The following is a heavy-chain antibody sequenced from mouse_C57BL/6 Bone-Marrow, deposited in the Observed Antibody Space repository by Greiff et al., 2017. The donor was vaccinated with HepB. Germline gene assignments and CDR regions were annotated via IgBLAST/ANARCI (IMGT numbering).Heavy chain of an antibody. CDR1: GFTFNDYQ. D-gene: IGHD1-1*01. CDR2: IRHKANGYTT. CDR3: VKAVSSGSSYTWFAY. V-gene: IGHV7-4*01. J-gene: IGHJ3*01. Sequence: EVQLVDSGGGLVQPGASLRLSCAASGFTFNDYQMSWVRQAPGKAPEWLALIRHKANGYTTEYTASVKGRFTISRDNSQNILYLQMNTLRAEDSATYYCVKAVSSGSSYTWFAYWGQGTLVTVSA.